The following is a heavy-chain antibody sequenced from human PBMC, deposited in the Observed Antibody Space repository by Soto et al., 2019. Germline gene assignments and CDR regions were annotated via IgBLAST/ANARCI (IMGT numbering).Heavy chain of an antibody. J-gene: IGHJ6*02. CDR1: GYSFTNYW. CDR3: ARRGVGTSYYYGMDV. Sequence: GESLKISCKGSGYSFTNYWINWVRQMPGKGLEWMGRIDPSDSYINYSPSFQGHVTISADKSISTAYLHWRSLKASDTAMYYCARRGVGTSYYYGMDVWGQGTTVTVSS. CDR2: IDPSDSYI. D-gene: IGHD1-26*01. V-gene: IGHV5-10-1*01.